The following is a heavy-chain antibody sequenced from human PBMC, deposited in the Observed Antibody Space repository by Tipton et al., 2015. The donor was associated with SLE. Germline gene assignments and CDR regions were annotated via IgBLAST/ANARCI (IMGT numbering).Heavy chain of an antibody. CDR2: IYYSGDT. CDR1: GGSISSSSYY. J-gene: IGHJ3*02. CDR3: ARLRVPAAPDAFDI. D-gene: IGHD2-2*01. Sequence: TLSLTCTVSGGSISSSSYYWGWIRQPPGKGLGWIGTIYYSGDTYYNPSLKSRVTISVDTTKNHFSLKLTSLTAADTAVYYCARLRVPAAPDAFDIWGQGTMVTVSS. V-gene: IGHV4-39*02.